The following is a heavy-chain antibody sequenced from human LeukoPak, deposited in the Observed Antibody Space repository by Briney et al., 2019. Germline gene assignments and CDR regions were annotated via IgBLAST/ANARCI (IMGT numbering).Heavy chain of an antibody. V-gene: IGHV1-18*01. J-gene: IGHJ3*02. CDR2: ISAYNGNT. CDR3: ARGGGTPYSGSYRAFDI. D-gene: IGHD1-26*01. CDR1: GYTFTNYG. Sequence: ASVKVSCKASGYTFTNYGISWVRQAPGQGLEWMGWISAYNGNTNYAQKLQGRVTMTTDTSTSTAYMELRSLRSDDTAVYYCARGGGTPYSGSYRAFDIWGQGTMVTVSS.